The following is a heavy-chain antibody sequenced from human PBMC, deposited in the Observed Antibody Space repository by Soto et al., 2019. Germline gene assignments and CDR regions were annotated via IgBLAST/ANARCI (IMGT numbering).Heavy chain of an antibody. CDR2: ISSSSSNI. CDR1: GFTFSSYS. V-gene: IGHV3-48*04. J-gene: IGHJ1*01. CDR3: AREDNVLRYFDWLLPAEYFQH. D-gene: IGHD3-9*01. Sequence: GGSLRLSCAASGFTFSSYSMNWVGQAPGKGLEWVSYISSSSSNIYYVDSVKGRFTISRDNAKNSLYLQMNSLRAEDTAVYYCAREDNVLRYFDWLLPAEYFQHWGQGTLVTVAS.